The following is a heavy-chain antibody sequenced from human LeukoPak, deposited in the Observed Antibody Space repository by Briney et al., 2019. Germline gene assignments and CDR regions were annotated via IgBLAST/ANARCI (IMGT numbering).Heavy chain of an antibody. V-gene: IGHV3-48*03. J-gene: IGHJ4*02. CDR3: AVATIKDYFDY. CDR2: ISGSGSTI. CDR1: GFTFSSYE. Sequence: GGSLRLSCAASGFTFSSYEMNWVRQAPGKGLEWVSYISGSGSTIYYADSVKGRFTISRDNAKSSLYPQMNSLRAEDTAVYYCAVATIKDYFDYWGQGTLVTVSS. D-gene: IGHD5-24*01.